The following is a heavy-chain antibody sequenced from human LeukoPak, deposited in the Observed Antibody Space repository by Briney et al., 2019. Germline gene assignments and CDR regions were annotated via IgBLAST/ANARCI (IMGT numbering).Heavy chain of an antibody. V-gene: IGHV3-53*01. Sequence: PGGSLRLSCAASGFTVSSNYMSWVRQAPGKGLEWVSVIYSGGTTSYADSVKGRFTISRDNSKNMLYLQMNSLRAEDTAVYYCAINYYGSGSYYHYWGQGTLVTVSS. J-gene: IGHJ4*02. CDR3: AINYYGSGSYYHY. CDR1: GFTVSSNY. CDR2: IYSGGTT. D-gene: IGHD3-10*01.